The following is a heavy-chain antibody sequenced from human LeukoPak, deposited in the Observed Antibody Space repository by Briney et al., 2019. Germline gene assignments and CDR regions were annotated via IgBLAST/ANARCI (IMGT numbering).Heavy chain of an antibody. CDR1: GFTFSSYS. D-gene: IGHD6-13*01. CDR2: ISSSSSSYI. J-gene: IGHJ6*03. Sequence: GGSLRLSCAASGFTFSSYSMNWVRQAPGKGLEWVSSISSSSSSYIYYSDSVKGRFTISRDNAKNSLYLQMNSLRAEDTAVYYCAREPSSSWSPYYYYYMDVWGKGTTVTISS. CDR3: AREPSSSWSPYYYYYMDV. V-gene: IGHV3-21*01.